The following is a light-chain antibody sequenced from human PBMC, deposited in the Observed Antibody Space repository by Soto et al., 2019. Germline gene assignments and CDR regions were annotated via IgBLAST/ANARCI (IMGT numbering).Light chain of an antibody. CDR2: GAS. CDR3: QQYNTWRSIT. V-gene: IGKV3-15*01. CDR1: QSISSN. Sequence: EIVMTQSPATLSVSPGERATLSCRASQSISSNLGWYQQRPGQAPMLLIYGASTRATGIPARFSGSGSETEFTPTISSLQSEDVAVYYCQQYNTWRSITFGRGTRLEIK. J-gene: IGKJ5*01.